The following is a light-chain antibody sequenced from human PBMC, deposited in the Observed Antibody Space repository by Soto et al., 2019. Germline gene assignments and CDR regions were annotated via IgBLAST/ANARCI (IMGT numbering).Light chain of an antibody. V-gene: IGLV2-8*01. CDR3: SSYAGSIFYV. J-gene: IGLJ1*01. CDR1: SSDVGGYNY. Sequence: QSVLTQPPSASGSPGQSVTISCTGTSSDVGGYNYVSWYQQHPGKAPKLMIYEVSKRPSGVPDRFSGSKSGNTASLTVSGLQAEDEADYHCSSYAGSIFYVFGTGTKVTVL. CDR2: EVS.